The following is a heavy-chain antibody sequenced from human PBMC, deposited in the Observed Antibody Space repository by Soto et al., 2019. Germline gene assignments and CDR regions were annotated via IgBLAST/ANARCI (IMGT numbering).Heavy chain of an antibody. CDR1: GFTFSSYW. D-gene: IGHD5-12*01. Sequence: GGSLRLSCAASGFTFSSYWMSWVRQAPGKGLEWVANIKQDGSEKYYVDSVKGRFTISRENAKNSLYLQMHSLRAEDWAVYYCAKEIVATHPPYFDYWGQGTLVTVSS. J-gene: IGHJ4*02. V-gene: IGHV3-7*01. CDR2: IKQDGSEK. CDR3: AKEIVATHPPYFDY.